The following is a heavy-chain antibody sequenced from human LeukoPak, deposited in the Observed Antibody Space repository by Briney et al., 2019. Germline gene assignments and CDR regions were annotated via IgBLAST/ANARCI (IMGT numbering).Heavy chain of an antibody. J-gene: IGHJ4*02. CDR2: INHSGST. CDR1: GGSFSGYY. D-gene: IGHD2-15*01. V-gene: IGHV4-34*01. Sequence: SETLSLTCAVYGGSFSGYYWSWIRQPPGKGLEWIGEINHSGSTNYNPSLKSRVTISVDTSKNQFSLKLSSVTAVDTAVYYCARAPRSGGSCYFDYWGQGTLVTVSS. CDR3: ARAPRSGGSCYFDY.